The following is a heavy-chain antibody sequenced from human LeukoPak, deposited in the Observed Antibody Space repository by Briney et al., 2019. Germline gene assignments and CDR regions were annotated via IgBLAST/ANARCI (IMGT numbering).Heavy chain of an antibody. CDR1: VDSVSSSSAT. J-gene: IGHJ4*02. V-gene: IGHV6-1*01. CDR3: ARDVPYIPGSLTSFDC. D-gene: IGHD2-2*02. Sequence: SQTLSLICAISVDSVSSSSATWHWIRQSPSRGLEWLGRTYYRSKWYNDYAVSVRSRITINPDTSNNQFSLHLNSVTPEDTAVYYCARDVPYIPGSLTSFDCWGQGTLVTVSS. CDR2: TYYRSKWYN.